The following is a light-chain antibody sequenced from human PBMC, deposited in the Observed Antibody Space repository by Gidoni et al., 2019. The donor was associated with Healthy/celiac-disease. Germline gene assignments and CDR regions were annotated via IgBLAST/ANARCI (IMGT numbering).Light chain of an antibody. CDR2: SNN. CDR1: SSNIGSNT. Sequence: QSVLTQPPSASGTPGQRVTISCSGSSSNIGSNTVNWYQQLPGTAPKVLMYSNNQRPSGVPDRFSGSKSGTSASLAISGLQSEDEADYYCAAWDDSLNGPLFGGGTKLTVL. CDR3: AAWDDSLNGPL. V-gene: IGLV1-44*01. J-gene: IGLJ2*01.